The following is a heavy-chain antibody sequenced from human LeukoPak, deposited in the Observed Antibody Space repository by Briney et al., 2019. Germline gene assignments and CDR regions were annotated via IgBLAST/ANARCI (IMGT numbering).Heavy chain of an antibody. D-gene: IGHD3-3*01. CDR3: ARGRQNYDFRSGYSSFDY. Sequence: SETLSLTCTVSGGSISSYYWSWLRQPPGKGLEGLGYIYYSGSTNYNPSLKSRVTISVDTSKNQFSLKLSSVTAADTAVYYCARGRQNYDFRSGYSSFDYWDQGPLVTVSA. CDR2: IYYSGST. J-gene: IGHJ4*02. V-gene: IGHV4-59*01. CDR1: GGSISSYY.